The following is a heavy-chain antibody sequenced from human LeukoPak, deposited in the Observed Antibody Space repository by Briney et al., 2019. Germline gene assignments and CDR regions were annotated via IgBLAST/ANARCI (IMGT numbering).Heavy chain of an antibody. CDR2: ISSSSTTI. V-gene: IGHV3-48*01. D-gene: IGHD3-10*01. CDR3: AKEPIYYGSGLFDY. Sequence: GGSLRLSCAASAFTFSGYSMNWVRQAPGKGLEWVSYISSSSTTIYYADSVKGRFTISRDNSKNTLYLQMNSLRAEDTAVYYCAKEPIYYGSGLFDYWGQGTLVTVSS. CDR1: AFTFSGYS. J-gene: IGHJ4*02.